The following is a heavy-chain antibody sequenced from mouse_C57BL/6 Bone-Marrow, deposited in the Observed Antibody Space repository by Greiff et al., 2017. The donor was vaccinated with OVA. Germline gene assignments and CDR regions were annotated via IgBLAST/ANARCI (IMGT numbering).Heavy chain of an antibody. CDR1: GFSLTSYG. D-gene: IGHD4-1*01. CDR3: AREELNWDWFAY. Sequence: QVQLQQSGPGLVQPSQSLSITCTVSGFSLTSYGVHWVRQSPGKGLEWLGVIWSGGSTDYNAAFISRLSISKDNSKSQVFFKMNSLQADDTAIYYCAREELNWDWFAYWGQGTLVTVSA. V-gene: IGHV2-2*01. J-gene: IGHJ3*01. CDR2: IWSGGST.